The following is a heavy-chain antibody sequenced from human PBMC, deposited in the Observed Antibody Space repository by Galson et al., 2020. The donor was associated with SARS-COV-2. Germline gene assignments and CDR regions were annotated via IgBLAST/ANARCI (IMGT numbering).Heavy chain of an antibody. V-gene: IGHV1-2*04. Sequence: ASVKVSCMASGYTFTGYYMHWVRQAPGQGLEWMGWINPNSGGTTYAQKFQGWVTMTRDTSISTTYMELSRLRSDDTAVYYCARGATMTTVTTRPWDYYYSLDVWGKGTTVTVSS. CDR1: GYTFTGYY. D-gene: IGHD4-17*01. CDR2: INPNSGGT. J-gene: IGHJ6*03. CDR3: ARGATMTTVTTRPWDYYYSLDV.